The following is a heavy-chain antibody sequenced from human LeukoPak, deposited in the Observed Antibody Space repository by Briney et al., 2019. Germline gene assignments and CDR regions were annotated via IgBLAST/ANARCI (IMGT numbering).Heavy chain of an antibody. CDR1: GYTFHTYE. D-gene: IGHD2-8*02. J-gene: IGHJ4*02. CDR2: MYPYSSNT. Sequence: SVPVSCQASGYTFHTYEINELRPATAQGLEWMGWMYPYSSNTGFPQKFQGRVTLTRNTTISTAYMELNGLGSDDAAVYYCARARLVRGPVTPLYYFDYWGQGVLVTVSS. V-gene: IGHV1-8*03. CDR3: ARARLVRGPVTPLYYFDY.